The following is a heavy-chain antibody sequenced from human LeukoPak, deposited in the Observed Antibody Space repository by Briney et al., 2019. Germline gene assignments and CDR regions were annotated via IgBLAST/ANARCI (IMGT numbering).Heavy chain of an antibody. D-gene: IGHD6-6*01. V-gene: IGHV4-59*01. CDR2: VRYGGST. Sequence: SETLSLTCTVSGGSISNKYWSWIRQPPGKGLEWNGYVRYGGSTNYNPSLKSRVTISVDTSKSQFSLKLSSVTAADTAVYYCARLVAARPTNWFDPWGQGTLVTVSS. J-gene: IGHJ5*02. CDR1: GGSISNKY. CDR3: ARLVAARPTNWFDP.